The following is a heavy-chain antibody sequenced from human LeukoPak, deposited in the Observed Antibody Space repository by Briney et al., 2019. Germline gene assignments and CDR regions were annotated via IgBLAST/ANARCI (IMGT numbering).Heavy chain of an antibody. Sequence: PSETLSLTCTVSGGSISSYYWSWIRQPPGKGLEWIGYIYYSGSTNYNPSLKSRVTISVDTSKNQFSLKLSSVTAADTAVYYCARARIAVAGRKGGYFDYWGQGTLVTVSS. CDR1: GGSISSYY. D-gene: IGHD6-19*01. CDR2: IYYSGST. V-gene: IGHV4-59*12. J-gene: IGHJ4*02. CDR3: ARARIAVAGRKGGYFDY.